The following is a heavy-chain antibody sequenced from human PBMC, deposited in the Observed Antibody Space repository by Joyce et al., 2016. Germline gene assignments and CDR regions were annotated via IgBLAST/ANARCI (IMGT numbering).Heavy chain of an antibody. V-gene: IGHV3-21*01. D-gene: IGHD2-8*01. J-gene: IGHJ4*02. CDR1: GFTFSSYS. Sequence: EVQLVESGGGLVKPGGSLRLSCAASGFTFSSYSMSWVRQARGKGLGWVSYLSSSSSYIKYTDSVKGRFTISRDNAKNSLYLQMNSLRVEDTAVYYCARSSYTNGIFDYWGQGTLVTVSS. CDR2: LSSSSSYI. CDR3: ARSSYTNGIFDY.